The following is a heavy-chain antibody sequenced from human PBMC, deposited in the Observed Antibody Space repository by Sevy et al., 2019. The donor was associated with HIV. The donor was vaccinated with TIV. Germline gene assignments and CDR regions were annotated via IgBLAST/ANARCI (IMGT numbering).Heavy chain of an antibody. V-gene: IGHV3-72*01. CDR2: IRNNADSYTT. Sequence: GGSLRLSCAASGFTFSDHYMEWVRQAPGKGLEWVGRIRNNADSYTTEYAASVKGRFTISRNDSMISLYLLLNSLETEDTAVYFCPTHAGIAAAGRVFDYWCQGTLVTVSS. CDR3: PTHAGIAAAGRVFDY. CDR1: GFTFSDHY. D-gene: IGHD6-13*01. J-gene: IGHJ4*02.